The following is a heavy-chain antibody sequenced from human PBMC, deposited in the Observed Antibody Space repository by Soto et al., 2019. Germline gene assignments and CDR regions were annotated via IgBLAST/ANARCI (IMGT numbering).Heavy chain of an antibody. CDR2: ISSSSSTI. CDR3: ARDSALVVVAALDY. Sequence: GGSLRLSCAASGFTFSSYSMNWVRQAPGKGLEWVSYISSSSSTIYYADSVKGRFTISRDNAKNSLYLQMNSLRAEDTAVYYCARDSALVVVAALDYWGQGTLVTVSS. CDR1: GFTFSSYS. V-gene: IGHV3-48*01. D-gene: IGHD2-15*01. J-gene: IGHJ4*02.